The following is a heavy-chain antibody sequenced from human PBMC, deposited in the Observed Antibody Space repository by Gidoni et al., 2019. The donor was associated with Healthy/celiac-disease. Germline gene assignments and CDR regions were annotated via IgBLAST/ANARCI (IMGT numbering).Heavy chain of an antibody. D-gene: IGHD3-3*01. CDR2: ISYDGSNK. CDR1: GFTFSSYA. Sequence: QVQLVESGGGVVQPGRSLRFSCAASGFTFSSYAMHWVRQAPGKGLEWVAVISYDGSNKYYADSVKGRFTISRDNSKNTLYLQMNSLRAEDTAVYYCARGDNYDFWSGSIFGENYYYYMDVWGKGTTVTVSS. J-gene: IGHJ6*03. V-gene: IGHV3-30*04. CDR3: ARGDNYDFWSGSIFGENYYYYMDV.